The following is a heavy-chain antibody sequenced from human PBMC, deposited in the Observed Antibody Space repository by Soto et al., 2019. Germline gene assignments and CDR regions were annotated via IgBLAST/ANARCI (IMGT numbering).Heavy chain of an antibody. CDR3: ARAKVGDYWYFDL. D-gene: IGHD4-17*01. V-gene: IGHV3-53*04. Sequence: GGSLRLSCAASGFTVSSNYMSWVRQAPGKGLEWVSVIYSGGSTYYADSVKGRFTISRHNSKNTLYLQMNSLRAEDTAVYYCARAKVGDYWYFDLWGRGTLVTVSS. CDR2: IYSGGST. J-gene: IGHJ2*01. CDR1: GFTVSSNY.